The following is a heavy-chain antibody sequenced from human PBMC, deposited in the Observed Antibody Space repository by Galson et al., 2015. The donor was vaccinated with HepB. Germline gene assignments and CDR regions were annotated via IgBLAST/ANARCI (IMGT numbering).Heavy chain of an antibody. CDR3: ARDREVRDNWFDP. CDR1: GFTFSSYW. Sequence: SLRLSCAASGFTFSSYWMSWVRQAPGKGLEWVANIKQDGSEKYYVDSVKGRFTISRDNAKNSLYLQMNSLRAEDTAVYYCARDREVRDNWFDPWGQGTLVTVSS. D-gene: IGHD3-10*01. CDR2: IKQDGSEK. J-gene: IGHJ5*02. V-gene: IGHV3-7*03.